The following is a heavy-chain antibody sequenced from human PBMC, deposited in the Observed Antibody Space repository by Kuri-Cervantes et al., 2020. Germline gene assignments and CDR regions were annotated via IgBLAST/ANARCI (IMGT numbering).Heavy chain of an antibody. CDR2: ISSSSTI. V-gene: IGHV3-48*02. CDR3: AREVYCSSTSCYWDLSYYYGMDV. D-gene: IGHD2-2*01. J-gene: IGHJ6*02. Sequence: GESLKISCAASGFTFSSYAMSWVRQAPGKGLEWVSYISSSSTIYYADSVKGRFTISRDNAKNSLYLQMNSLRDEDTAVYYCAREVYCSSTSCYWDLSYYYGMDVWGQGTTVTVS. CDR1: GFTFSSYA.